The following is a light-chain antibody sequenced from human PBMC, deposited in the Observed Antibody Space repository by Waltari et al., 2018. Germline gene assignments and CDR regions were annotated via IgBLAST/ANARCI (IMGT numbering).Light chain of an antibody. CDR3: SSYADNTLV. CDR2: EVS. J-gene: IGLJ3*02. Sequence: QSALTQPPSASGSPGQSVTISCTGTSSDYVSWFQHHPGKAPKRTVYEVSKRPSGVPERFSGSKSGSAASLTVSGLQADDEAHYYCSSYADNTLVFGGGTKLTVL. V-gene: IGLV2-8*01. CDR1: SSDY.